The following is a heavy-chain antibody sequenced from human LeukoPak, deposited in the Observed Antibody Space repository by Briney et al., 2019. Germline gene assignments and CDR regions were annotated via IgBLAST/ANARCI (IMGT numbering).Heavy chain of an antibody. CDR1: GGTFSSYA. D-gene: IGHD3-22*01. CDR2: IIPIFGTA. J-gene: IGHJ4*02. V-gene: IGHV1-69*05. CDR3: ARDIYDSSGSYFDY. Sequence: SVKVSCKASGGTFSSYAISWVRQAPGQGLEWMGGIIPIFGTANYAQKFQGRVTITTDESTSTTYMELSSLRSEDTAVYYCARDIYDSSGSYFDYWGQGTLVPVSS.